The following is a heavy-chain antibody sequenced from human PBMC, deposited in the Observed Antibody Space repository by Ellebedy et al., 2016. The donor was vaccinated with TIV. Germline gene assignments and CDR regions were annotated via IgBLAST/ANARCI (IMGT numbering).Heavy chain of an antibody. D-gene: IGHD4-23*01. CDR3: ARVPMPGKADY. J-gene: IGHJ4*02. CDR2: ISTYSDKI. CDR1: GYNFTTSG. V-gene: IGHV1-18*01. Sequence: ASVKVSCXASGYNFTTSGITWVRQAPGQGLEWMGWISTYSDKINYAQKLQGRVTMTTDTSTSTAYMELRSLRSDDTAVYYCARVPMPGKADYWGQGTLVTVSS.